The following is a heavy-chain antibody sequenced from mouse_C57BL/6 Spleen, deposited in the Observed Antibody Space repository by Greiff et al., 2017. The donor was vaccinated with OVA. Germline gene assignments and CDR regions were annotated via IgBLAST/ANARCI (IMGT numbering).Heavy chain of an antibody. J-gene: IGHJ3*01. CDR1: GYTFTDYE. Sequence: VQLLESGAELVRPGASVTLSCKASGYTFTDYEMHWVKQTPVHGLEWIGAIDPETGGTAYNQKFKGKAILTADKSSSTAYMELRSLTSEDSAVYYCTRGAWFAYWGQGTLVTVSA. CDR2: IDPETGGT. CDR3: TRGAWFAY. V-gene: IGHV1-15*01.